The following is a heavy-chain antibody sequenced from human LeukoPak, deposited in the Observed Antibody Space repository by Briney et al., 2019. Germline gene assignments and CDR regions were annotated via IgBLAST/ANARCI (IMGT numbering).Heavy chain of an antibody. V-gene: IGHV1-18*01. J-gene: IGHJ4*02. D-gene: IGHD5-12*01. Sequence: ASVKVSCKASGYTFSSYGIAWVRQAPGQGLEWMGWISGYNGNTNYAQKLQGTVSMTTDTSTTTAYMELRSLTSDDTALYYCARSSLGTITAGPFDYGDQGTLVTVSS. CDR1: GYTFSSYG. CDR3: ARSSLGTITAGPFDY. CDR2: ISGYNGNT.